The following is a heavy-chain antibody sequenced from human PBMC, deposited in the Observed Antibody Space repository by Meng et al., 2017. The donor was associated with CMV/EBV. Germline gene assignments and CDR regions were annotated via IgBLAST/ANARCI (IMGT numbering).Heavy chain of an antibody. V-gene: IGHV1-69*05. D-gene: IGHD2-2*01. CDR1: GGTFSSYA. CDR3: ARGQSRIVVPAASVDYYYGMDV. Sequence: SVKVSCKASGGTFSSYAISWVRQAPGQGLEWMGGIIPIFGTANYAQKFQGRVTITTDESTSTAYMELSSLRSEDTAVYYCARGQSRIVVPAASVDYYYGMDVWGQGTTVTDSS. J-gene: IGHJ6*02. CDR2: IIPIFGTA.